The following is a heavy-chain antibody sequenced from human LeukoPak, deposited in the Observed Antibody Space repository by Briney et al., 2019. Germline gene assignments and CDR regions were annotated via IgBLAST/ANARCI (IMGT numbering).Heavy chain of an antibody. J-gene: IGHJ6*02. Sequence: GGSLRLSCAASGFTFSNYWIHWVRQAPGKGLVYVSCIHPDGSTPVYADSVKGRFTISRDDANNTLYLQMSGLRVEDTAVYHCASDSPYYGMDVWGQGTTVTVSS. CDR1: GFTFSNYW. V-gene: IGHV3-74*01. CDR3: ASDSPYYGMDV. CDR2: IHPDGSTP.